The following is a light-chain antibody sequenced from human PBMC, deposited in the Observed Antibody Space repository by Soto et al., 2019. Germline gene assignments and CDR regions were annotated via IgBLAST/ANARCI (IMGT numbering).Light chain of an antibody. V-gene: IGKV1-12*01. J-gene: IGKJ1*01. CDR1: QGIDNR. Sequence: DIQMTQSPSSVSASEGDRVTITCRASQGIDNRVAWYQQKPGKSPKLLIYSTSRLQTGVPSRFAGVGSGTDFTLTISSLQAEDFATYYCQQANSFPWTFGQGTKVEIK. CDR3: QQANSFPWT. CDR2: STS.